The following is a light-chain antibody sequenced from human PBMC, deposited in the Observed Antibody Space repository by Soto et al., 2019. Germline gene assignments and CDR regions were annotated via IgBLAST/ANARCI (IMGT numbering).Light chain of an antibody. J-gene: IGLJ2*01. Sequence: LTQPPSASGTPGQRVTLSCSGSSSNIGSNFIYWYQQRPGTAPKLLIYRNNERPSGVPDRFSCSKSGTSASLAISGLRSDDEADYHCAAWDDSLSGVVFGGGTKLTVL. CDR3: AAWDDSLSGVV. CDR2: RNN. V-gene: IGLV1-47*01. CDR1: SSNIGSNF.